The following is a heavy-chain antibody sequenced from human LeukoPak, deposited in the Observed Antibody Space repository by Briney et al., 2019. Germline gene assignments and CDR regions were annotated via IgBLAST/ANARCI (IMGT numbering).Heavy chain of an antibody. V-gene: IGHV3-66*01. J-gene: IGHJ4*02. Sequence: GGSLRLSCAASGFTVSSNYMSWVRQAPGKGLEWVSVIYSGGSTYYADSVKGRFTISRDNSKNTLYLQMNSLRAEDTAVYYCAKGTMYYYGSGSQYYFDYWGQGTLVTVSS. CDR3: AKGTMYYYGSGSQYYFDY. D-gene: IGHD3-10*01. CDR2: IYSGGST. CDR1: GFTVSSNY.